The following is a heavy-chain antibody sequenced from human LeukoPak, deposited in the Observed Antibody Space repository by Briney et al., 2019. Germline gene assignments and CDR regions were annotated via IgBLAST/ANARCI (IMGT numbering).Heavy chain of an antibody. J-gene: IGHJ6*02. V-gene: IGHV3-30*19. D-gene: IGHD2-2*01. CDR3: ARVRAGYCTSTSCYTGMDV. CDR1: GFTFSSYG. CDR2: ISYDGSNE. Sequence: GRSLRLSCAAAGFTFSSYGMHWVGKAAGKGMEWVALISYDGSNEYYADSVMGRFTISRDNSKFTLYMQMNSLRAEDTAVYYCARVRAGYCTSTSCYTGMDVWGQGTTVTVSS.